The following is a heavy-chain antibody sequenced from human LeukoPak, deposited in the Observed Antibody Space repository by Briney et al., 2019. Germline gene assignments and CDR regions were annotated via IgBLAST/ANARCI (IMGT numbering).Heavy chain of an antibody. D-gene: IGHD6-13*01. V-gene: IGHV4-34*01. CDR3: ARGLTYWQQLANWRGDWFGP. CDR1: GGSFSGYY. CDR2: INHSGST. J-gene: IGHJ5*02. Sequence: PSETLSLTCAVYGGSFSGYYWSWIRQPPGKGLEWIGEINHSGSTNYNPSLKSRVTISVDTSKNQFSLKLSSVTAADTAVYYCARGLTYWQQLANWRGDWFGPWGQGTLVTVSS.